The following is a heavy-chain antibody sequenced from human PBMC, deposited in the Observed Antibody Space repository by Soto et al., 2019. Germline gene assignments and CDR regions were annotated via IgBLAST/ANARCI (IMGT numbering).Heavy chain of an antibody. CDR1: GFTFSSYA. Sequence: GGSLRLSCAASGFTFSSYAMSWVRQAPGKGLEWVSAISGSGGSTYYADSVKGRFTISRDNSKNTLYLQMNSLRAEDTAVYYCANLMYPTGYFDYWGQGTLVTVSS. J-gene: IGHJ4*02. V-gene: IGHV3-23*01. CDR3: ANLMYPTGYFDY. D-gene: IGHD2-2*01. CDR2: ISGSGGST.